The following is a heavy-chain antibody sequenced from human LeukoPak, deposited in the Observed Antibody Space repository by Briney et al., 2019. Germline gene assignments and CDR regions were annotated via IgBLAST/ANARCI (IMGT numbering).Heavy chain of an antibody. D-gene: IGHD4-17*01. CDR3: ARAGGSTVSHSDY. CDR2: ISSSTSYI. V-gene: IGHV3-21*01. J-gene: IGHJ4*02. Sequence: TGGSLRLSCAASGFTFSSYSMNWIRQAPGKGLEWVSSISSSTSYIYYADLVKGRFTISKDNAKNSLYLQMNSLRAEDTAVYYCARAGGSTVSHSDYWGQGTLVTVSS. CDR1: GFTFSSYS.